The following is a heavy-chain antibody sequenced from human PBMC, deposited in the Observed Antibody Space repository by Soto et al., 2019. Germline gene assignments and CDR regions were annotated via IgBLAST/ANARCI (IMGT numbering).Heavy chain of an antibody. CDR2: IYYSGST. CDR1: GGTISSYY. D-gene: IGHD4-17*01. CDR3: ARGLKGDYDYFDY. Sequence: SETLSLTCTVSGGTISSYYWSWIRQPPGKGLEWIGYIYYSGSTNYNPSLKSRVTISVDTSKNQFSLKLSSVTAADTAVYYCARGLKGDYDYFDYWGQGTLVTVSS. V-gene: IGHV4-59*08. J-gene: IGHJ4*02.